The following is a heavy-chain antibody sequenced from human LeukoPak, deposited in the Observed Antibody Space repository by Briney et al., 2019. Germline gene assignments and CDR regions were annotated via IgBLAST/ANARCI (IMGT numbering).Heavy chain of an antibody. V-gene: IGHV1-69*13. Sequence: ASVKVSCKASGGTFSSDAISWVRQAPGQGLEWMGGIIPIFGTANYAQKFQGRVTITADESTSTAYMELSSLRSEDTAVYYCARLVVPAANYYYYYYMDVWGKGTTVTVSS. CDR3: ARLVVPAANYYYYYYMDV. J-gene: IGHJ6*03. CDR2: IIPIFGTA. D-gene: IGHD2-2*01. CDR1: GGTFSSDA.